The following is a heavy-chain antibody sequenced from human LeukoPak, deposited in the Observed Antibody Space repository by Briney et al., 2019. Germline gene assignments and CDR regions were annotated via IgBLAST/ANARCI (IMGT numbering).Heavy chain of an antibody. CDR3: ALTLLYYGSGSFDY. Sequence: GGSLRLSCAASGFTFSSYAMHWVRQAPGKGLEYVSAISSNGGSTYYANSVKGRFTISRDNSKNTLYLQMGSLRAEDMAVYYCALTLLYYGSGSFDYWGQGTLVTVSS. V-gene: IGHV3-64*01. CDR2: ISSNGGST. CDR1: GFTFSSYA. J-gene: IGHJ4*02. D-gene: IGHD3-10*01.